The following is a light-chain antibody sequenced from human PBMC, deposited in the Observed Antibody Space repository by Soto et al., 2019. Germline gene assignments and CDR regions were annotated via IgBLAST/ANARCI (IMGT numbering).Light chain of an antibody. CDR1: SSDVGGCNY. CDR2: EVS. CDR3: NSYAGSNNWV. J-gene: IGLJ3*02. V-gene: IGLV2-8*01. Sequence: QSALTQPPSASGSPGQSVSISCTGTSSDVGGCNYVSWYQQLPGKAPKLMLYEVSQRPSGVPDRFSGSKSGNTASLTVSGLQAEDEADYYCNSYAGSNNWVFGGGTKLTVL.